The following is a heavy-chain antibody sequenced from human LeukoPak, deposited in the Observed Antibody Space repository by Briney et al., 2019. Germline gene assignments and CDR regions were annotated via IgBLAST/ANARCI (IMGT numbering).Heavy chain of an antibody. Sequence: ASVEVSCKVSGYTLTELSMHWVRQAPGKGLEWMGGFDPEDGETIYAQKFQGRVTMTEDTSTDTAYMELSSLRSEDTAVYYCATESPIVVVPAAIHARYWFDPWGQGTLVTVSS. CDR2: FDPEDGET. CDR1: GYTLTELS. D-gene: IGHD2-2*01. CDR3: ATESPIVVVPAAIHARYWFDP. J-gene: IGHJ5*02. V-gene: IGHV1-24*01.